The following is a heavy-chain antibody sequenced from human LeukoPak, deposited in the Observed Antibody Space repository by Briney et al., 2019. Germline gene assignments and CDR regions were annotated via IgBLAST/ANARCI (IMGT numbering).Heavy chain of an antibody. CDR2: INPNSGGT. Sequence: VASVKVSCKASGYTFTGYYMHWVRQAPGQGLEWMGRINPNSGGTNYAQKFQGRVTMTRDTSISTAYMELSRPRSDDTAVYYCAVIAAARIPYWGQGTLVTVSS. CDR3: AVIAAARIPY. CDR1: GYTFTGYY. V-gene: IGHV1-2*06. D-gene: IGHD6-13*01. J-gene: IGHJ4*02.